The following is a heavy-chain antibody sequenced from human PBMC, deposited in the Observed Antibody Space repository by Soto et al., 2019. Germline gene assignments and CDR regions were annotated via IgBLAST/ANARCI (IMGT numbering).Heavy chain of an antibody. CDR1: GYTFTSYY. D-gene: IGHD2-15*01. Sequence: QVQLVQSGAEVKKPGASVKVSCKASGYTFTSYYMHWVRQAPGQGLEWMGIINPSGGSTSYAQKFQGRVTMTRETSTSTVYMELSSLRSEDTAVYYCARESKGIVVVVAAVALGYWGQGTLVTVSS. V-gene: IGHV1-46*01. CDR3: ARESKGIVVVVAAVALGY. CDR2: INPSGGST. J-gene: IGHJ4*02.